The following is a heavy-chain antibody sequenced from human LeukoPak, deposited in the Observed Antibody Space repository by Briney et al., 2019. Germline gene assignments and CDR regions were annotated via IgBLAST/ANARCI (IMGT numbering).Heavy chain of an antibody. V-gene: IGHV1-69*05. CDR2: IIPIFGTA. CDR1: GGTFSSYA. J-gene: IGHJ6*03. Sequence: SVKVSCKASGGTFSSYAISWVRQAPGQGLEWMGGIIPIFGTANYAQKFQGRATITTDESTSTAYMELSSLRSEDTAVYYCARGLHGYSNHRSYYYYYYMDVWGKGTTVTVSS. D-gene: IGHD4-11*01. CDR3: ARGLHGYSNHRSYYYYYYMDV.